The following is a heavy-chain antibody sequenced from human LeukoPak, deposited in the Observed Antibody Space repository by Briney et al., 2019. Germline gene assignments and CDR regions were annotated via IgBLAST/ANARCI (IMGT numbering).Heavy chain of an antibody. CDR2: IWSDGTNK. Sequence: GGSLRLSCAASGFTFSHYGMHWVRQAPGKGLEWVAVIWSDGTNKYYADSVKGRFSISRDDSQKRVFLQMNSLRAEDTAVYYCARDAQRGFDSSNSLQYWGQGALVTVSS. D-gene: IGHD4-11*01. CDR1: GFTFSHYG. CDR3: ARDAQRGFDSSNSLQY. V-gene: IGHV3-33*01. J-gene: IGHJ4*02.